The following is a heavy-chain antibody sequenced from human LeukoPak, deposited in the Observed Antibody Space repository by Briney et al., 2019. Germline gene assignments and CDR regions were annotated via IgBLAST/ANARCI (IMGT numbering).Heavy chain of an antibody. Sequence: PGGSLRLSCTASGFTFSTYEMNWVRQAPGKGLEWVSYISGSGYPIYYADSVKGRFTISRDNAKNSLYLQMNCLRAEDTAIYYCARVRGLEWLLKHLDSWGQGTLVTVSS. D-gene: IGHD3-3*01. CDR2: ISGSGYPI. J-gene: IGHJ4*02. CDR1: GFTFSTYE. V-gene: IGHV3-48*03. CDR3: ARVRGLEWLLKHLDS.